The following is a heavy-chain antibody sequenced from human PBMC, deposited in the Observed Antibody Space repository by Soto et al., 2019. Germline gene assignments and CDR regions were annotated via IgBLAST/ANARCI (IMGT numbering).Heavy chain of an antibody. CDR1: GFTFSNSA. J-gene: IGHJ4*02. V-gene: IGHV3-23*01. CDR3: AKVQEFCGFNCYIVDS. D-gene: IGHD2-21*02. CDR2: IRSSGGHT. Sequence: PGGSLRLSCVASGFTFSNSAMSWVRHVPGKGLEWAAGIRSSGGHTNYADSVKGRFTISRDNSKDTLYLQMNSLRAEDTALYYCAKVQEFCGFNCYIVDSWGQGVLVTVPQ.